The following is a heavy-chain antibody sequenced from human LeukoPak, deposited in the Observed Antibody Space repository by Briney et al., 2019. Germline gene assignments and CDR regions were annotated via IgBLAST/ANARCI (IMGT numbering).Heavy chain of an antibody. Sequence: GGSLRLSCAASGFTFASYTMNWVRKAPGKGLELVSSISSYSFSSFNTYRYYADSVKGRLTISRDNAKNSLYLQINSLTAEDTAVYYCARSGDGYNSDYWRQGTPVTVSS. V-gene: IGHV3-21*01. CDR1: GFTFASYT. CDR2: ISSYSFSSFNTYR. D-gene: IGHD5-24*01. J-gene: IGHJ4*02. CDR3: ARSGDGYNSDY.